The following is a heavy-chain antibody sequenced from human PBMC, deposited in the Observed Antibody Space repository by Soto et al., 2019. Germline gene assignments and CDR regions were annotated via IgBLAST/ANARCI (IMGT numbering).Heavy chain of an antibody. CDR1: GFTFSSYG. Sequence: PGGSLRLSCAASGFTFSSYGMHWVRQAPGKGLEWVAVISYDGSNKYYADSVKGRFTISRDNSKNTLYLQMNSLRAEDTAVYYCAKDVDHFDWTTLDYWGQGTLVTVSS. CDR3: AKDVDHFDWTTLDY. CDR2: ISYDGSNK. V-gene: IGHV3-30*18. D-gene: IGHD3-9*01. J-gene: IGHJ4*02.